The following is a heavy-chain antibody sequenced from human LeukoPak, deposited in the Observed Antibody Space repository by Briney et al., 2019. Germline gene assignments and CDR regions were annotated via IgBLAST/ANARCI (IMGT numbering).Heavy chain of an antibody. CDR1: GFTFSSYA. J-gene: IGHJ3*02. V-gene: IGHV3-30-3*01. CDR3: ANFDGDSQAFHI. CDR2: ISYDGSNK. Sequence: GGSLRLSCAASGFTFSSYAMHWVRQAPGKGLEWVAVISYDGSNKYYADSVKGRFTISRDNSKNTLYLQMNSLKTEDTAVYSCANFDGDSQAFHIWGQGTMVTVSS. D-gene: IGHD3-9*01.